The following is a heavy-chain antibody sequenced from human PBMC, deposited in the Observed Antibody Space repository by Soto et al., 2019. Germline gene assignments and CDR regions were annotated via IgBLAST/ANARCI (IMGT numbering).Heavy chain of an antibody. J-gene: IGHJ3*02. CDR2: IYYSGST. CDR1: GGSISSSSYY. V-gene: IGHV4-39*01. CDR3: ARPGRTVTTLEFAFDI. D-gene: IGHD4-17*01. Sequence: QLQLQESGPGLVKPSETLSLTCTVSGGSISSSSYYWGWIRQPPGKGLEWIGSIYYSGSTYYNPSLKSRVTISVDTSKNQFSLKLSSVTAADTAVYYCARPGRTVTTLEFAFDIWGQGTMVTVSS.